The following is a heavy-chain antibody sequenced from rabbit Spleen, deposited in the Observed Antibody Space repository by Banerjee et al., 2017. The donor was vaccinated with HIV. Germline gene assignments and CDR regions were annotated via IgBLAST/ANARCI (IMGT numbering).Heavy chain of an antibody. D-gene: IGHD2-1*01. CDR2: IDPVFGNT. Sequence: QLVESGGGLVQPEGSLALTCKASGFTLSSYYMNWVRQAPGKGLEWTGYIDPVFGNTYYARWVNGRFTISSDNAQNTVDLQMNSLTAADTATYFCARYSDNTIYSLWGPGTLVTVS. CDR3: ARYSDNTIYSL. J-gene: IGHJ4*01. CDR1: GFTLSSYY. V-gene: IGHV1S7*01.